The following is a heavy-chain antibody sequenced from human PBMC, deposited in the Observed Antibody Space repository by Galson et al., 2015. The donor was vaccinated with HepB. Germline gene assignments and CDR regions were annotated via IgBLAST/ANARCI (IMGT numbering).Heavy chain of an antibody. V-gene: IGHV4-4*02. Sequence: SETLSLTCAASGDSITNDRWWSWVRQPPGEELEWIGEAYHSWYTNYRPSLKSRVTISVDKSRNQFSLTLTSVTAADTAVYYCARAKEGRGFFDYWGQGALVTVSS. D-gene: IGHD3-10*01. CDR1: GDSITNDRW. CDR2: AYHSWYT. J-gene: IGHJ4*02. CDR3: ARAKEGRGFFDY.